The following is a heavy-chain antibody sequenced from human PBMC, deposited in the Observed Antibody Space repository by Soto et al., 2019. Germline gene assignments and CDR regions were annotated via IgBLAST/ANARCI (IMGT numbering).Heavy chain of an antibody. Sequence: QITLTESGPTLVKPTQTLTMTCTFSGFSFSTGGVGVGWIRQPPGKALEFLELIYWDDDKRYRPSLKNKITITKDTSRNKVDLTLNDLDPEDTATYYCSYWAASGTRYYFDHWGQGTLVTVSS. CDR2: IYWDDDK. J-gene: IGHJ4*02. CDR1: GFSFSTGGVG. CDR3: SYWAASGTRYYFDH. V-gene: IGHV2-5*02. D-gene: IGHD6-13*01.